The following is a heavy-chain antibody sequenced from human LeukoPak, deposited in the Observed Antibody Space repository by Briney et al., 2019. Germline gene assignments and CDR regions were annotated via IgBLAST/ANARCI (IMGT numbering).Heavy chain of an antibody. CDR2: IYYSGST. J-gene: IGHJ5*02. V-gene: IGHV4-30-4*08. D-gene: IGHD6-13*01. CDR3: ARSYSSSWYGWFDP. CDR1: GGSISSGDYY. Sequence: SETLSLTCTVSGGSISSGDYYWSWIRQPPGKGLEWIGYIYYSGSTYYNPSLESRVTISVDTSKNQFSLKLSSVTAADTAVYYCARSYSSSWYGWFDPWGQGTLVTVSS.